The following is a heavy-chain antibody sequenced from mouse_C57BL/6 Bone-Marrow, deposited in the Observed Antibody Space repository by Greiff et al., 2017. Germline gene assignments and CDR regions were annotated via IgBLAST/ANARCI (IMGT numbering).Heavy chain of an antibody. CDR3: ARSDYYYCSSPWFAY. CDR1: GYAFTNYL. CDR2: INTGSGGT. D-gene: IGHD1-1*01. J-gene: IGHJ3*01. V-gene: IGHV1-54*01. Sequence: VQLVESGAELVRPGTSVKVSCKASGYAFTNYLIEWVKQRPGQGLEWVGVINTGSGGTNYNEKFKGKATLTADKSYSTAYMQLSSLTSEDSAVYVCARSDYYYCSSPWFAYWGQGTLVTVSA.